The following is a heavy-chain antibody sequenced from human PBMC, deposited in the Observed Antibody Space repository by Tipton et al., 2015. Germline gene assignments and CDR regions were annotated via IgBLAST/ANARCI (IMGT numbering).Heavy chain of an antibody. CDR2: ISSSTTII. CDR1: GFTFKSYS. Sequence: GSLRLSCETSGFTFKSYSFSWIRQTPGKGLEWVSYISSSTTIIYYADSVKGRFTISRDDAKNSLFLQLDSLRAEDSAVYYCARVDLRPLRYFDLWGRGTLVTVSS. CDR3: ARVDLRPLRYFDL. V-gene: IGHV3-48*01. J-gene: IGHJ2*01. D-gene: IGHD3-9*01.